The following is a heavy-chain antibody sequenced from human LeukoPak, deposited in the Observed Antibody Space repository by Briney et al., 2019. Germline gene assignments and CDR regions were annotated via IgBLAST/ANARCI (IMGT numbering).Heavy chain of an antibody. D-gene: IGHD3-3*01. CDR2: ISHSGST. CDR1: GGSFSGYY. Sequence: SETLSLTCAVYGGSFSGYYWSWIRQPPGKGLEWIGEISHSGSTNYNPSLKSRVTISVDTSKNQFSLKLSSVTAADTAVYYCASLRITIFGVVKPLYYYGMDVWGQGTTVTVSS. V-gene: IGHV4-34*01. J-gene: IGHJ6*02. CDR3: ASLRITIFGVVKPLYYYGMDV.